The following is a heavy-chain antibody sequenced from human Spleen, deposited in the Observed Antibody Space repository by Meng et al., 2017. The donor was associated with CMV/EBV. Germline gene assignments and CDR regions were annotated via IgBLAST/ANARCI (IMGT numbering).Heavy chain of an antibody. D-gene: IGHD2-21*01. CDR2: ISSGSNYI. V-gene: IGHV3-21*01. CDR1: GFTFSSYA. J-gene: IGHJ5*02. CDR3: ARDGEYCRGDCRRWFDP. Sequence: ETLSLTCAASGFTFSSYAMSWVRQAPGKGLEWVSSISSGSNYIYYANSAKGRFTISRDNAKNSLHLQMNNLRAEDTAVYYCARDGEYCRGDCRRWFDPWGQGTLVTVSS.